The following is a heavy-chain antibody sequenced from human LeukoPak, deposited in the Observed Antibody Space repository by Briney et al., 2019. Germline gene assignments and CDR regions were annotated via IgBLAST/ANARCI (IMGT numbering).Heavy chain of an antibody. D-gene: IGHD3-3*01. V-gene: IGHV3-9*01. CDR1: GFTFDDYA. CDR2: ISWNSGSI. Sequence: PGRSLRLSCAASGFTFDDYAMHWVRQAPGKGLEWVSGISWNSGSIGYADSVKGRFTISRDNAKNSLYLQMNSLRAEDTALYYCAKSNCLSDGYIDYWGQGTLVTVSS. J-gene: IGHJ4*02. CDR3: AKSNCLSDGYIDY.